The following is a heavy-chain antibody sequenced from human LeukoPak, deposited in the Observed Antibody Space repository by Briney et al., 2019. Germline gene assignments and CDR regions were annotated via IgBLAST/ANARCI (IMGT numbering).Heavy chain of an antibody. CDR1: GYSFTSYW. V-gene: IGHV5-51*01. Sequence: GESLKISCKGSGYSFTSYWIGWVRQMPGKGLEGMGIIYPGGSDTSSSPSFQGQVTISADKSISTAYLQWSSLKASDTDMYYCARLLGPIAAAGADYWGQGTLVTVSS. CDR2: IYPGGSDT. CDR3: ARLLGPIAAAGADY. J-gene: IGHJ4*02. D-gene: IGHD6-13*01.